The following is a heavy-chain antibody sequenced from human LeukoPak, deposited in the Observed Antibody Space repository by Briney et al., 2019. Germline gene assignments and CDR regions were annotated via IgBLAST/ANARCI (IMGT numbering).Heavy chain of an antibody. CDR2: IYYSGST. CDR1: GGSISSSSYY. Sequence: SETLSLTCTVSGGSISSSSYYWGWIRQPPGKGLEWIGSIYYSGSTYYNPSLKSRVTISVDTSKNQFSLKLSSVTAADTAVYYCARPVVPAAIADYYYYGMDVWGQGTTVTVSS. V-gene: IGHV4-39*01. CDR3: ARPVVPAAIADYYYYGMDV. D-gene: IGHD2-2*02. J-gene: IGHJ6*02.